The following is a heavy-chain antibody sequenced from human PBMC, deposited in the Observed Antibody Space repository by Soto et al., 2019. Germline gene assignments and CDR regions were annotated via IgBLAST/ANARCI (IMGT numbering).Heavy chain of an antibody. CDR1: GASITTYY. Sequence: SETLSLTCSVSGASITTYYWSWIRQPPGKGLEWIGSISYSGSTKYNPSLESRVMISLDTSKNQFSLRLTSVTAADTALYYCARGWDSSGLFDPWGQGALVTSPQ. CDR2: ISYSGST. V-gene: IGHV4-59*01. D-gene: IGHD3-10*01. J-gene: IGHJ5*02. CDR3: ARGWDSSGLFDP.